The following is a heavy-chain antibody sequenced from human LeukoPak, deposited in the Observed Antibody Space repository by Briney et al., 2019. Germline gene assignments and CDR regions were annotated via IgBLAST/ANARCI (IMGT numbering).Heavy chain of an antibody. V-gene: IGHV3-43*01. Sequence: GGSLRLSCAASGFTFDDYTMHWVRQAPGKGLEWVSLISWDGGSTYYADSVKGRFTISRDNSKNSLYLQMNSLRTEDTALYYCARDNRKEGFCYYYGMDVWGQGTTVTVSS. CDR2: ISWDGGST. J-gene: IGHJ6*02. CDR1: GFTFDDYT. D-gene: IGHD1-1*01. CDR3: ARDNRKEGFCYYYGMDV.